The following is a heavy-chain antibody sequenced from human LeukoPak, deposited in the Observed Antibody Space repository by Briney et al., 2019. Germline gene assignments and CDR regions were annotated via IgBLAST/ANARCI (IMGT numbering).Heavy chain of an antibody. V-gene: IGHV1-8*01. CDR2: MNPNSANT. J-gene: IGHJ5*02. D-gene: IGHD2-2*01. Sequence: GASVKVSCKASGYTFTSYDINWVRQATGQGLEWMGWMNPNSANTGYAQKFQGRVTMTRNTSISTAYMELSSLRSEDTAVYYCARDARHRYCSSTSCYRGWFDPWGQGTLVTVSS. CDR1: GYTFTSYD. CDR3: ARDARHRYCSSTSCYRGWFDP.